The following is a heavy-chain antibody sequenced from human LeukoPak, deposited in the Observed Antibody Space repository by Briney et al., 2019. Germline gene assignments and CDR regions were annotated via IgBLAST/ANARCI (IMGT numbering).Heavy chain of an antibody. CDR1: GGSFSGYY. J-gene: IGHJ4*02. V-gene: IGHV4-34*01. Sequence: SETLSLTCAVYGGSFSGYYWSWIRQPPGKGLEWIGEINHSGSTNYNPSLKSRVTISVDTSKNQFSLKLSSVTAADTALYYCARSRYYFDYWGQGTLVTVSS. CDR2: INHSGST. CDR3: ARSRYYFDY.